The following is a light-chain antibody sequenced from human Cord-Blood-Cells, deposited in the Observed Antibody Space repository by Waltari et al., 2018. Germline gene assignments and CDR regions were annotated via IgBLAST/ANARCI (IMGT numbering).Light chain of an antibody. CDR1: SSDVGSYNL. J-gene: IGLJ3*02. CDR2: EGS. Sequence: QSALTQPASVSGSPGQSITISCTGTSSDVGSYNLVSWYQQHPGKAPKLMIYEGSKRPSGVSNRFSGSESGNTASLTISGLHAEDEADYYCCSYAGRSTWVFGGGTKLTVL. CDR3: CSYAGRSTWV. V-gene: IGLV2-23*01.